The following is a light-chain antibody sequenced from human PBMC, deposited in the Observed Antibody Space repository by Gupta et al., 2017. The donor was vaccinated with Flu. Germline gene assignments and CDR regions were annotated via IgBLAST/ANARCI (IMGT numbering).Light chain of an antibody. CDR1: QSVSSN. Sequence: PATLSGSPGERATLSCRASQSVSSNLVWYQQKPGQAPRLLISGASTRATGIPARFSGSGSGTEFTLTISSLQSEDFAVYYCQQCDNWPPTFGQGTKLEIK. CDR2: GAS. V-gene: IGKV3D-15*01. CDR3: QQCDNWPPT. J-gene: IGKJ2*01.